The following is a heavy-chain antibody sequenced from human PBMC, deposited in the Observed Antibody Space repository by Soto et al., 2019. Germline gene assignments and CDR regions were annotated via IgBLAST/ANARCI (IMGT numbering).Heavy chain of an antibody. Sequence: EVQLVESGGGLVKPGGSLRLSCAASGFTFSSYSMNWVRQAPGKGLEWVSSISSASTSIYYADSVKGRFTISRDNAQTSLYLQMTSLGAEDTAVYYCARTRGSATGYDDYWGQGTLVSVSS. CDR2: ISSASTSI. J-gene: IGHJ4*02. V-gene: IGHV3-21*01. CDR1: GFTFSSYS. CDR3: ARTRGSATGYDDY. D-gene: IGHD2-15*01.